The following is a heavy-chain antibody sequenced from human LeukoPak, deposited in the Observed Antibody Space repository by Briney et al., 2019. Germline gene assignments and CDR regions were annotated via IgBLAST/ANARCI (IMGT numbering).Heavy chain of an antibody. V-gene: IGHV1-2*02. Sequence: ASVKVSCKASGYTFTGSRMQWARQAPGQGLERMGWINPSNGDTNSEQKFQGRVTMTRDTSISTVYMELSRLTSDDTAVYYCARSWYGMDVWGQGTTVIVSS. CDR3: ARSWYGMDV. J-gene: IGHJ6*02. CDR2: INPSNGDT. CDR1: GYTFTGSR. D-gene: IGHD6-13*01.